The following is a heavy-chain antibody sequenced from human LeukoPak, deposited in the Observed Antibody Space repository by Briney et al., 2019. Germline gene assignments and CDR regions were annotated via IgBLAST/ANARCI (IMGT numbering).Heavy chain of an antibody. Sequence: TGGSLRLSCTASGFSFGDYAMSWFRQAPGKGLEWVGSIRSKAYGGTTEYAGSVKGRFTISRDDSKSVAYLQMNSLKTEDTAVYYCTRAVPGQSGYYYYGMDVWGQGTTVTVSS. V-gene: IGHV3-49*03. CDR2: IRSKAYGGTT. D-gene: IGHD6-19*01. CDR1: GFSFGDYA. CDR3: TRAVPGQSGYYYYGMDV. J-gene: IGHJ6*02.